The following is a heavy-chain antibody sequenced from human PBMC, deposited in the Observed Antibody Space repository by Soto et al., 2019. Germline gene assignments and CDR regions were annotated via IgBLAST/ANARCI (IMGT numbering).Heavy chain of an antibody. CDR2: IYYSGST. CDR1: GGSISSYY. J-gene: IGHJ3*02. Sequence: SETLSLTCTVSGGSISSYYWSWIRQPPGKGLEWIGYIYYSGSTNYNPSLKSRVTISVDTPKNQFSLKLSSVTAADTAVYYCARRSPALDAFDIWGQGTMVTVSS. CDR3: ARRSPALDAFDI. V-gene: IGHV4-59*08.